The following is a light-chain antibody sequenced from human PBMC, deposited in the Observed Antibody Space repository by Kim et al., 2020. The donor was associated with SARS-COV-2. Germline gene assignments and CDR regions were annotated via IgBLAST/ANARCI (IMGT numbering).Light chain of an antibody. CDR3: QQYSQWPPYT. CDR1: QTVDSN. CDR2: GAS. J-gene: IGKJ2*01. V-gene: IGKV3-15*01. Sequence: SPGERVTLSCRASQTVDSNLAWYQQTPGQAPRLLIYGASTRATDIPARFSGSGSGTEFTLIISSLQSEDFAVYYCQQYSQWPPYTFGQGTKVDIK.